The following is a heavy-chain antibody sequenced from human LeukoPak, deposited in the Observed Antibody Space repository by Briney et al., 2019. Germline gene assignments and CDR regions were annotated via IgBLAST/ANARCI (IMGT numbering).Heavy chain of an antibody. CDR2: ISSSSSYI. CDR1: GFTFSSYS. V-gene: IGHV3-21*01. D-gene: IGHD3-22*01. Sequence: GGSLRLSCAASGFTFSSYSMNWVRQAPGKGLEWVSSISSSSSYIYYVDSVKGRFTISRDNAKNSLYLQMNSLRAEDTAVYYCARDILGGYYDSSGYPWGQGTLVTVSS. CDR3: ARDILGGYYDSSGYP. J-gene: IGHJ4*02.